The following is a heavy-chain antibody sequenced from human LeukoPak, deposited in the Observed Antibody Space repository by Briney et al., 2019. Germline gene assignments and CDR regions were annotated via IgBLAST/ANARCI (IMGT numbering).Heavy chain of an antibody. V-gene: IGHV3-9*03. CDR2: ISWNSGSI. J-gene: IGHJ4*02. Sequence: GKSLRLSCAASGFTFDDYAMHWVRQAPGKGLEWVSGISWNSGSIVYVDSVKGRFTISRDNAKNSLYLQMDSLRHEDMAMYYCVKDVSLGFCSGGSCSAHFDYWGQGTLVTVSS. D-gene: IGHD2-15*01. CDR3: VKDVSLGFCSGGSCSAHFDY. CDR1: GFTFDDYA.